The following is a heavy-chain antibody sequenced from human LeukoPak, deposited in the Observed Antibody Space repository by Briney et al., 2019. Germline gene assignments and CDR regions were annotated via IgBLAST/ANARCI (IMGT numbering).Heavy chain of an antibody. V-gene: IGHV1-46*01. CDR1: GYTFTSYY. Sequence: ASVKVSCKASGYTFTSYYMHWVRQAPGQGLEWMGIINPSGGSTSYAQKFQGRVTMTRDMSTSTVYMELSSLRSEDTAVYYCARVILAPDYYDSSGYYQHYDAFDIWGQGTMVTVSS. J-gene: IGHJ3*02. CDR2: INPSGGST. D-gene: IGHD3-22*01. CDR3: ARVILAPDYYDSSGYYQHYDAFDI.